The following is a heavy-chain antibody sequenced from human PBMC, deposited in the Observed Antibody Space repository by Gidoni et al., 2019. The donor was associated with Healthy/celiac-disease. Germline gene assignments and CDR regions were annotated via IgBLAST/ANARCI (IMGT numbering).Heavy chain of an antibody. D-gene: IGHD6-19*01. Sequence: QVQLQESGPGLVKPSETLSLTCPVSGGSISSYYWSWIRQPPGKGLEWIGYIYYSGSTNYNPSLKSRVTISVDTSKNQFSLKLSSVTAADTAVYYCARDSAVAGTWGYYYYYGMDVWGQGTTVTVSS. CDR1: GGSISSYY. V-gene: IGHV4-59*01. J-gene: IGHJ6*02. CDR2: IYYSGST. CDR3: ARDSAVAGTWGYYYYYGMDV.